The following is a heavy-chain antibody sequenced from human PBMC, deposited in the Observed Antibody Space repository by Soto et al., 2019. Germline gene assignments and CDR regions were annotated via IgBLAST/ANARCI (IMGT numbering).Heavy chain of an antibody. Sequence: QVQLVQSGAEVKKPGSSVKVSCKASGGTFSSYAISWVRQAPGQGLEWMGGIIPIFGTANYAQKFKGRVTITADESTSTAYMELSSLRSEDTGVYYCARDRGPDEDGGNPLLEGDYYYGMDVWGQGTTVTVSS. CDR3: ARDRGPDEDGGNPLLEGDYYYGMDV. V-gene: IGHV1-69*01. CDR1: GGTFSSYA. D-gene: IGHD2-15*01. CDR2: IIPIFGTA. J-gene: IGHJ6*02.